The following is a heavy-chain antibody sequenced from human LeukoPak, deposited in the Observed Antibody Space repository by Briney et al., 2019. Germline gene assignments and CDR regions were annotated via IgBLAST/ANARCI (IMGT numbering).Heavy chain of an antibody. J-gene: IGHJ6*03. CDR2: IRYDGSNK. V-gene: IGHV3-30*02. CDR1: GFTFSSYG. Sequence: GGSLRLSCAASGFTFSSYGMHWVRQAPGKGLEWVAFIRYDGSNKYYADFVKGRFTISRDNSKNTLYLQMNSLRAEDTAVYYCARDGPRIAVAAQTPYYYYYMDVWGKGTTVTVSS. CDR3: ARDGPRIAVAAQTPYYYYYMDV. D-gene: IGHD6-19*01.